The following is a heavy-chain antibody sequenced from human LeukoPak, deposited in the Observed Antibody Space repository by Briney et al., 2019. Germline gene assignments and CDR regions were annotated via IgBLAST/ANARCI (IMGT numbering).Heavy chain of an antibody. CDR3: ASLTGYSSVYFDY. D-gene: IGHD6-19*01. J-gene: IGHJ4*02. Sequence: SVKVSCKASGGTFSSYAISWVRQAPGQGLEWMGRIIPILGIANYAQKFQGRVTITADKSTSTAYMELSSLRSEDTAVYYCASLTGYSSVYFDYWGQGTLVTVSS. CDR1: GGTFSSYA. CDR2: IIPILGIA. V-gene: IGHV1-69*04.